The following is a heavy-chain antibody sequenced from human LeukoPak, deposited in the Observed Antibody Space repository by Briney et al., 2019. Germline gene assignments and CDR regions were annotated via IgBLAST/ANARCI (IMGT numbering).Heavy chain of an antibody. D-gene: IGHD5-18*01. CDR1: GGSLCGYY. V-gene: IGHV4-34*01. Sequence: AETLSLTCAVYGGSLCGYYWSWLRQPPGKGLEGIGEINHSATTNYTPSLKTPFTISLDTSKHQFSLKLSSLTAADTAVYYCPSRAITLYSYGSSIDYWGPGTLVTVSS. J-gene: IGHJ4*02. CDR2: INHSATT. CDR3: PSRAITLYSYGSSIDY.